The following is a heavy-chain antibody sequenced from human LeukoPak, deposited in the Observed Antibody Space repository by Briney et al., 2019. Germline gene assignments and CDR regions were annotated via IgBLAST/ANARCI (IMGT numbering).Heavy chain of an antibody. V-gene: IGHV3-21*01. CDR1: GFTFSS. CDR3: ARTYSSLTVDAFDI. Sequence: GGSLRLSCAASGFTFSSMNWVRQAPGKGLEWVSSISSSSSYIYYADSVKGRFTISRDNAKNSLYLQMNSLRAEDTAVYYCARTYSSLTVDAFDIWGQGTMVTVSS. CDR2: ISSSSSYI. D-gene: IGHD6-13*01. J-gene: IGHJ3*02.